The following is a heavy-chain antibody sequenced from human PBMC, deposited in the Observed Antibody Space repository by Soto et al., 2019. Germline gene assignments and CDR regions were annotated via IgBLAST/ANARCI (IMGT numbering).Heavy chain of an antibody. J-gene: IGHJ3*02. D-gene: IGHD3-16*02. CDR2: INPNRGNT. V-gene: IGHV1-8*02. CDR1: GYTFTSYE. Sequence: ASVKVSCKASGYTFTSYEINWVRQATGQGLEWMGWINPNRGNTGYAQKLQGRVTMTTAPSTSTAYRELRSLRSDDPDVYYCESVQRPYDYIWGSYRPTDAFDIWGQGTMVTVSS. CDR3: ESVQRPYDYIWGSYRPTDAFDI.